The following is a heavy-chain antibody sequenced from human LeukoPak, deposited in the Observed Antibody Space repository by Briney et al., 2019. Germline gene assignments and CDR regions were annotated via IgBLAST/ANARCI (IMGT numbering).Heavy chain of an antibody. D-gene: IGHD6-13*01. CDR3: ARGWGAAAATPRGY. V-gene: IGHV3-21*01. CDR2: ISSSSSYI. Sequence: GGSLRLSCAASGFTFSSYSMNWVRQAPGKGLEWVSSISSSSSYIYYADSVKGRFTTSRDNAKNSLYLQMNSLRAEDTAVYYCARGWGAAAATPRGYWGQGTLVTVSS. J-gene: IGHJ4*02. CDR1: GFTFSSYS.